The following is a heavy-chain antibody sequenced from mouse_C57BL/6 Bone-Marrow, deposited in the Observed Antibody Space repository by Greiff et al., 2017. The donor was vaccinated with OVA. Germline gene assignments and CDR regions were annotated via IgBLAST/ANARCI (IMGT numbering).Heavy chain of an antibody. CDR1: GIDFSRYW. Sequence: EVKLQESGGGLVQPGGSLKLSCAASGIDFSRYWMSWVRRAPGTGLEWIGEINPDSSTINYAPSLKDKFIISRDNAKNTLYLQMSKVRSEDTALYYCARPNYGSSFWYFDVWGTGTTVTVSS. D-gene: IGHD1-1*01. V-gene: IGHV4-1*01. J-gene: IGHJ1*03. CDR2: INPDSSTI. CDR3: ARPNYGSSFWYFDV.